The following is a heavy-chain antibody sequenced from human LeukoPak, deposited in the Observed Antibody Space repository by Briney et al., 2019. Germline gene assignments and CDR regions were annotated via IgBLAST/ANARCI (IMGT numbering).Heavy chain of an antibody. Sequence: SETLSLTCTVSGGSISSSSYYWGWIRQPPGKGLEWIGSIYYSGSTYYNPSLKSRVTISVDTSKNQFSLKLSSLTAADTAVYYCARLYGSGSYSFDYWGQGTLVTVSS. J-gene: IGHJ4*02. CDR2: IYYSGST. V-gene: IGHV4-39*01. D-gene: IGHD3-10*01. CDR3: ARLYGSGSYSFDY. CDR1: GGSISSSSYY.